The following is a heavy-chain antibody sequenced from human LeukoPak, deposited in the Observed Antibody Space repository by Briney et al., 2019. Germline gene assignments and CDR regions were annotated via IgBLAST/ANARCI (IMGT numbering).Heavy chain of an antibody. CDR3: AKELAYCGGDCYPIDY. J-gene: IGHJ4*02. D-gene: IGHD2-21*02. Sequence: GGSLRLSCAASGFTFSSYWMSWVRQAPGKGLEWVSYISSSSRTIYYADSVKGRFTISRDNAKNSLYLQMNSLRAEDTAVYYCAKELAYCGGDCYPIDYWGQGTLVTVSS. V-gene: IGHV3-48*01. CDR1: GFTFSSYW. CDR2: ISSSSRTI.